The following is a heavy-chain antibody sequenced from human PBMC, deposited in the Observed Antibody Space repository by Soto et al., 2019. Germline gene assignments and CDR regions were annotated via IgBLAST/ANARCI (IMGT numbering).Heavy chain of an antibody. J-gene: IGHJ6*02. Sequence: LRLSCAASGFTFSSYAMHWVRQAPGKGLEWVAVISYDGSNKYYADSVKGRFTISRDNSKNTLYLQMNSLRAEDTAVYYCARDRDSNYYNYYYYYGMDVWGQGTTVTVSS. CDR1: GFTFSSYA. CDR3: ARDRDSNYYNYYYYYGMDV. D-gene: IGHD4-4*01. CDR2: ISYDGSNK. V-gene: IGHV3-30-3*01.